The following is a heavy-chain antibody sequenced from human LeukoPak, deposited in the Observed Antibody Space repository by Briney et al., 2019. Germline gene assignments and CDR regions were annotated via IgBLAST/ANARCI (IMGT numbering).Heavy chain of an antibody. V-gene: IGHV3-30*02. CDR1: GFTFSSYG. J-gene: IGHJ4*02. CDR2: IRYDGSNK. CDR3: AKDRSGSYYRFDY. D-gene: IGHD1-26*01. Sequence: PGGSLRLXCAASGFTFSSYGMQWVRLAPGKGLEWVAFIRYDGSNKYYADSVKGRFTISRDNSKNTLYLQMNSLRAEDTAVYYCAKDRSGSYYRFDYWGQGTLVTVSS.